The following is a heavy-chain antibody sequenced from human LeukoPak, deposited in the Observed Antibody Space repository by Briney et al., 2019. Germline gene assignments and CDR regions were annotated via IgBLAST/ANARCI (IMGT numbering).Heavy chain of an antibody. CDR3: ARGSRHYDILTGYFGFDPEDY. CDR2: ISAYNGNT. J-gene: IGHJ4*02. V-gene: IGHV1-18*01. CDR1: GYTFTSYG. Sequence: ASVKVSCKASGYTFTSYGISWVRQAPGQGLEWMGWISAYNGNTNYAQKFQGRVTMTRNTSISTAYMELSSLRSEDTAVSYCARGSRHYDILTGYFGFDPEDYWGQGTLVTVSS. D-gene: IGHD3-9*01.